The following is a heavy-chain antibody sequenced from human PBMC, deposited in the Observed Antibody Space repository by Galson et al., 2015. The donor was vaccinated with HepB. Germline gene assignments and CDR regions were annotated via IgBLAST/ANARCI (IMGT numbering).Heavy chain of an antibody. CDR1: GFTFSNAW. J-gene: IGHJ6*02. Sequence: SLRLSCAASGFTFSNAWMNWVRQAPGKGLEWVGRKSKTDGGTTDDAAPVKGRFTISRDDSKNTLYLQMSSLKTEDTAVYYCTTDRYYYGMDVWGQGTTVTVSS. CDR3: TTDRYYYGMDV. CDR2: KSKTDGGTT. V-gene: IGHV3-15*07.